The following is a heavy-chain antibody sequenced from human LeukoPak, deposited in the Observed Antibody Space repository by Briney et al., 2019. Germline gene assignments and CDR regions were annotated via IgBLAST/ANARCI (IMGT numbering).Heavy chain of an antibody. CDR1: GFTFSSYA. CDR2: ISSSSSTI. V-gene: IGHV3-48*01. J-gene: IGHJ4*02. Sequence: PGGSLRLSCAASGFTFSSYAMSWVRQAPGKGLEWVSYISSSSSTIYYADSVKGRFTISRDNAKNSLYLQMNSLRAEDTAVYYCARRQGYFDYWGQGTLVTVSS. CDR3: ARRQGYFDY.